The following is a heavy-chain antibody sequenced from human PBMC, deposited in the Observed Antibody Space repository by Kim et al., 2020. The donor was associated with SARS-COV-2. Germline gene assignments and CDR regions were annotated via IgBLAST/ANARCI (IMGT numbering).Heavy chain of an antibody. CDR3: AREVAAAFDY. V-gene: IGHV4-31*02. CDR2: GST. J-gene: IGHJ4*02. Sequence: GSTSHNPSLSSRVTISVDTSKHQFSLKLSSVTASDTAVYYCAREVAAAFDYWGQGTLVTVSS. D-gene: IGHD6-25*01.